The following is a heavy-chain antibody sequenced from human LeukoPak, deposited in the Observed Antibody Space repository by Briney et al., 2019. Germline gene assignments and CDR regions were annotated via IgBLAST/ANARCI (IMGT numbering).Heavy chain of an antibody. V-gene: IGHV1-18*01. Sequence: ASVKVSCKASGYTFTSYGISWVRQAPGQGLEWMGWIRGYNGDTNYAENPQGRVTVSTDTSTSTAYMELRSLRSDDTAVYYCARDNGYGDNGIDYWGQGTLVTVSS. D-gene: IGHD4-17*01. J-gene: IGHJ4*02. CDR1: GYTFTSYG. CDR3: ARDNGYGDNGIDY. CDR2: IRGYNGDT.